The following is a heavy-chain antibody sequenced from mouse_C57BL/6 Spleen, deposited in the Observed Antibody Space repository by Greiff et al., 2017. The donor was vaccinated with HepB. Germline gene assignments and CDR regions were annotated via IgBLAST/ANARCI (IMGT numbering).Heavy chain of an antibody. CDR3: ARDEYGNLYYYAMDY. D-gene: IGHD2-10*02. CDR1: GYAFTNYL. V-gene: IGHV1-54*01. J-gene: IGHJ4*01. CDR2: INPGSGGT. Sequence: VQLQQSGAELVRPGTSVEVSCKASGYAFTNYLIEWVKQRPGQGLEWIGVINPGSGGTNYNEKFKGKATLTADKSSSTSYMQLSSLTSEDSAVYFCARDEYGNLYYYAMDYWGQGTSVTVSS.